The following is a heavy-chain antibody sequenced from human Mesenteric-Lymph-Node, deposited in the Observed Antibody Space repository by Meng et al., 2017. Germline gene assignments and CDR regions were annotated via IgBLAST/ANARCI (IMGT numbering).Heavy chain of an antibody. CDR3: AKGKIAASSAFFDY. D-gene: IGHD3-10*01. CDR2: ISWSSTNI. CDR1: GFTFDDYS. Sequence: SLKISCVASGFTFDDYSMHWVRQTPGKGLEWVSSISWSSTNIGYADSARGRFTISRDNAKNSLYLQMNSLTTEDTALYYCAKGKIAASSAFFDYWGQGDLVTVSS. J-gene: IGHJ4*02. V-gene: IGHV3-9*01.